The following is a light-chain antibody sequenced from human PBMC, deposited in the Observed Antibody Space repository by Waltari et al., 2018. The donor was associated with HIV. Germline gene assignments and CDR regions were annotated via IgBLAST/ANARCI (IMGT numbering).Light chain of an antibody. Sequence: QSALTQPRSMSGSPGQSVTISCTGTSSNVGGYNYVSWYQQHPGKAPKLIIYDVSKRPSGLPDRFSGSKYGNTASLTISGLQAEDEADYYCCSYAGSYTLLFGGGTKLTVL. V-gene: IGLV2-11*01. CDR3: CSYAGSYTLL. J-gene: IGLJ2*01. CDR2: DVS. CDR1: SSNVGGYNY.